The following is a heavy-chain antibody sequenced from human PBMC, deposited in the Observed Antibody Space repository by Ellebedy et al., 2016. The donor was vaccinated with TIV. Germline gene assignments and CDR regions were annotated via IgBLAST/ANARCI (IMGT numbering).Heavy chain of an antibody. CDR2: IYYSGST. V-gene: IGHV4-59*12. J-gene: IGHJ4*02. D-gene: IGHD3-10*01. Sequence: SETLSLTCTVSGGSISSNYWSWIRQPPGKGLEWIGYIYYSGSTNYNPSLKSRVAISVDTSKNQFSLKLSSVTAADTAVYYCAVFRMVRGALYFDYWGQGTLVTVSS. CDR3: AVFRMVRGALYFDY. CDR1: GGSISSNY.